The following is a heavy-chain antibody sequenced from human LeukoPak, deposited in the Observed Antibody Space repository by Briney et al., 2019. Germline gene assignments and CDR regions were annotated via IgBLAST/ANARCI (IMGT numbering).Heavy chain of an antibody. V-gene: IGHV3-11*01. CDR1: GFTFSDYY. J-gene: IGHJ4*02. Sequence: GGSLRLSCAASGFTFSDYYMSWIRQAPGKGLEWVSYISSSGTTIYYADSVKGRFTISRDNAKNSLYLQMNSLRAEDAAVYYCARRRDSGSLQHFDYWGQGTLVTVSS. CDR3: ARRRDSGSLQHFDY. CDR2: ISSSGTTI. D-gene: IGHD1-26*01.